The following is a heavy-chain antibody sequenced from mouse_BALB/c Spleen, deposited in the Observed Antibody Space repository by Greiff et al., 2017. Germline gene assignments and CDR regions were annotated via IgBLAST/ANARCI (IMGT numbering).Heavy chain of an antibody. CDR1: GFTFSSFG. D-gene: IGHD1-1*01. CDR3: ARSDYYGSSYGAYAMDY. Sequence: EVQRVESGGGLVQPGGSRKLSCAASGFTFSSFGMHWVRQAPEKGLEWVAYISSGSSTIYYADTVKGRFTISRDNPKNTLFLQMTSLRSEDTAMYYCARSDYYGSSYGAYAMDYWGQGTSVTVSS. J-gene: IGHJ4*01. V-gene: IGHV5-17*02. CDR2: ISSGSSTI.